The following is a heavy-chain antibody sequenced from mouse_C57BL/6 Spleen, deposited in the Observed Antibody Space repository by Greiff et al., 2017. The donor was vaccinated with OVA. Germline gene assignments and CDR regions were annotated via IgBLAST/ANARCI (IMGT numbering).Heavy chain of an antibody. Sequence: PGQGLEWIGVIDPSDSYTNYNQKFKGKATLTVDTSSSTAYMQLSSLTSEDSAVYYCARSGTEDYWGQGTTLTVSS. J-gene: IGHJ2*01. V-gene: IGHV1-59*01. CDR3: ARSGTEDY. D-gene: IGHD4-1*01. CDR2: IDPSDSYT.